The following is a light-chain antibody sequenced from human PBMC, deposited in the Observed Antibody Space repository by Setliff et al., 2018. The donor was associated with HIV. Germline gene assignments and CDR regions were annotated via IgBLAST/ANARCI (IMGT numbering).Light chain of an antibody. V-gene: IGLV2-23*02. CDR3: CSYVENSRV. CDR1: GFDLGSKSF. Sequence: QSVLTQPASVSGSPGQSITISCTGAGFDLGSKSFVSWYQQHPGKAPRLIMFDFTKRPSGVSDRFSGSKSDNTASLTISRLQAEDESDYYCCSYVENSRVFGGGTKGTVL. J-gene: IGLJ3*02. CDR2: DFT.